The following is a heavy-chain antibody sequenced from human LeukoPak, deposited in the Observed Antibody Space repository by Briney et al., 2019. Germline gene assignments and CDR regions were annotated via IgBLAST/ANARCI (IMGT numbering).Heavy chain of an antibody. CDR2: ISSSSSTR. V-gene: IGHV3-48*02. CDR1: GFTFSSYS. D-gene: IGHD3-22*01. J-gene: IGHJ4*02. CDR3: ARDPYYYDSSGYYPSPTARRYYFDY. Sequence: GGSLRLSCAASGFTFSSYSMNWVRQAPGKGLEWVSYISSSSSTRYYADSVKGRFTISRDNAKNSLYLQMNSLRDEDTAVYYCARDPYYYDSSGYYPSPTARRYYFDYWGQGTLVTVSS.